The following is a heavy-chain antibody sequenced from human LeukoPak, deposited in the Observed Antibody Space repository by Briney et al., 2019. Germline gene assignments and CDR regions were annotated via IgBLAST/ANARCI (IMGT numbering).Heavy chain of an antibody. J-gene: IGHJ4*02. CDR1: GGTFSSYA. CDR3: ARGGTVRSSSFHY. D-gene: IGHD6-13*01. Sequence: ASVKVSCRASGGTFSSYAISWVRQAPGQGLEWMGIINPSGGSTSYAQKFQGRVTMTRDMSTSTVYMELSSLRSEDTAVYYCARGGTVRSSSFHYWGQGTLVTVSS. CDR2: INPSGGST. V-gene: IGHV1-46*01.